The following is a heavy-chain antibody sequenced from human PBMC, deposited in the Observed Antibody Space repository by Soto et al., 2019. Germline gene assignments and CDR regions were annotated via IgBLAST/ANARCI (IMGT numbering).Heavy chain of an antibody. V-gene: IGHV5-10-1*01. J-gene: IGHJ6*02. CDR1: GYSFTSYW. CDR3: ARSLIAAAGSSGMDV. D-gene: IGHD6-13*01. CDR2: IDPSDSYT. Sequence: PGESLKISCKGSGYSFTSYWISWVRQMPGKGLEWMGRIDPSDSYTNYSPSFQGHVTISADKSISTAYLQWSSLKASDSAMYYCARSLIAAAGSSGMDVWGQGTTVTVSS.